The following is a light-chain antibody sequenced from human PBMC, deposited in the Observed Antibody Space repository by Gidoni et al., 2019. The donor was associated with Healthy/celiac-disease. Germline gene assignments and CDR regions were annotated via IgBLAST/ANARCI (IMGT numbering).Light chain of an antibody. CDR3: SSYTSSSTLV. CDR1: SSDVVGYNY. J-gene: IGLJ3*02. CDR2: DVS. V-gene: IGLV2-14*01. Sequence: QSALTQPASVSGSPAQSITISCTGTSSDVVGYNYFSWYQQHPGKAPKLMIYDVSNRPSGVSNRFSGSKSGNTASLTISGLQAEDEADYYCSSYTSSSTLVFGGGTKLTVL.